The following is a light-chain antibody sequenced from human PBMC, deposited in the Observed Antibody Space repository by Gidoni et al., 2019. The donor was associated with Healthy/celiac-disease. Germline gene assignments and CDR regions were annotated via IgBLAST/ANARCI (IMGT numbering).Light chain of an antibody. J-gene: IGKJ1*01. Sequence: EIALTQSPATLSLSPGESATLSCRASQSVSSYLAWYQQKPGQAPRLLIYDASNRATGIPARFSGSGSGTDFTLTISSLEPEDFAVYYCQQRSNWPRTFGQGTKVEIK. CDR1: QSVSSY. CDR2: DAS. CDR3: QQRSNWPRT. V-gene: IGKV3-11*01.